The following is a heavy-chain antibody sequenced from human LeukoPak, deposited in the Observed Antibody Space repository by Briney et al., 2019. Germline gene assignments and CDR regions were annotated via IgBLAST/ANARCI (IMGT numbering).Heavy chain of an antibody. CDR3: TRDHYDHWGDSVFEY. CDR1: GGSISSYY. Sequence: PSETLSLTCTVTGGSISSYYWSWIRQPPGKGLEWIGYIYYSGSTNYNPSLKSRVTISVDTSRNQFSLKLRPMTAADTAVYYCTRDHYDHWGDSVFEYWGQGILVTVSS. CDR2: IYYSGST. V-gene: IGHV4-59*12. J-gene: IGHJ4*02. D-gene: IGHD4-23*01.